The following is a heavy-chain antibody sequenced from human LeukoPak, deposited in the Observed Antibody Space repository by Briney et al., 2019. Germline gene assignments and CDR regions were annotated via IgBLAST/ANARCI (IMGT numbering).Heavy chain of an antibody. CDR1: GGSISSGSYY. Sequence: SSETLSLTCTVSGGSISSGSYYWSWIRQPAGKGLEWIGRIYTSGSTNYNPSLKSRVTISVDTSKNQFSLKLSSVTAADTAVYYCARAREENWNPRSYYYYMDVWGKGTTVTVSS. D-gene: IGHD1-1*01. J-gene: IGHJ6*03. CDR3: ARAREENWNPRSYYYYMDV. CDR2: IYTSGST. V-gene: IGHV4-61*02.